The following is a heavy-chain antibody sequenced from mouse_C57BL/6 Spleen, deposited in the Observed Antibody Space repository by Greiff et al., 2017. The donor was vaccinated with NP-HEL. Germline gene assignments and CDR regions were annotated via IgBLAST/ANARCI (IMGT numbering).Heavy chain of an antibody. J-gene: IGHJ2*01. CDR3: ARSCNYSNWDY. CDR1: GYTFTSYW. D-gene: IGHD2-5*01. CDR2: IYPGSGST. Sequence: QVQLKESGAELVKPGASVKMSCKASGYTFTSYWITWVKQRPGQGLEWIGDIYPGSGSTNYNEKFKSKATLTVDTSSSTAYMQLSSLTSEDSAVYYCARSCNYSNWDYWGQGTTLTVSS. V-gene: IGHV1-55*01.